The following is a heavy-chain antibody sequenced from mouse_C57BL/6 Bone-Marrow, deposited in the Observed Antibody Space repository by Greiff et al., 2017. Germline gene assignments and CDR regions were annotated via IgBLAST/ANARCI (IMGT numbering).Heavy chain of an antibody. Sequence: QVQLQQSGPGLVQPSQSLSITCTVSGFSLTSYGVHWVRQSPGKGLEWLGEIWSGGSTDYNAAFISRLSISKDNSKSQVFFKMSSLQADDTAIYYCARKHDYGSWFAYWGQGTLVTVSA. J-gene: IGHJ3*01. CDR1: GFSLTSYG. V-gene: IGHV2-2*01. CDR2: IWSGGST. CDR3: ARKHDYGSWFAY. D-gene: IGHD1-2*01.